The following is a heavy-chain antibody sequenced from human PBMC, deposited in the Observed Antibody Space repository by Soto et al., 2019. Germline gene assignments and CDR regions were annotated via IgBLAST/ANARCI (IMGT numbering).Heavy chain of an antibody. CDR1: GYSFSNYC. Sequence: PGESLKISCKGSGYSFSNYCIAWVLQMPGKGLEWMGIIFPADSDTKYSPSFQGQVTISADKSISTAYLQWSSLKASDTAMYYCASSVVVPSTMNYFDYWGQGSLVTVSS. D-gene: IGHD2-15*01. CDR2: IFPADSDT. V-gene: IGHV5-51*01. CDR3: ASSVVVPSTMNYFDY. J-gene: IGHJ4*02.